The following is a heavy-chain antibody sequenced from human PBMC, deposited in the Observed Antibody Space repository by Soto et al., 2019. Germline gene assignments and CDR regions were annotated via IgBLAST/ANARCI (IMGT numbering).Heavy chain of an antibody. D-gene: IGHD1-1*01. Sequence: SETLSLTCTVSGASISGFYWSWIRKSAGKGLEWVGRIYATGTTDYNPSLKSRVMMSVDTSKKQFSLKLGSVTAADTAVYYCVRDGTKTLRDWFDPWGQGISVTVSS. CDR1: GASISGFY. CDR2: IYATGTT. CDR3: VRDGTKTLRDWFDP. J-gene: IGHJ5*02. V-gene: IGHV4-4*07.